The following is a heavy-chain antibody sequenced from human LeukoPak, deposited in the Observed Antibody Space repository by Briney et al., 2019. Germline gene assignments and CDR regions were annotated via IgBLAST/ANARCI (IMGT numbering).Heavy chain of an antibody. CDR1: GGSISSGDYY. Sequence: PSETLSLTCTVSGGSISSGDYYWSWIRQPPGKGLEWIGYIYYSGSTYYNPSLKSRVTISEDTSKNQFSLKLSSVTAADTAVYYCARDPAVIYYYYGMDVWGQGTTVTVSS. V-gene: IGHV4-30-4*01. CDR3: ARDPAVIYYYYGMDV. D-gene: IGHD2-21*01. J-gene: IGHJ6*02. CDR2: IYYSGST.